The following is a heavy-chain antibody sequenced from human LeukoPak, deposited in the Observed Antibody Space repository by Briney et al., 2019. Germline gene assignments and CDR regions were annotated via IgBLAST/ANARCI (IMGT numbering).Heavy chain of an antibody. CDR3: ARDGVCSSTSCQSLDY. CDR2: INPHSGGT. J-gene: IGHJ4*02. Sequence: ASVKVSCKASGYTFTNYYMHWVRQAPGQGLEWMGWINPHSGGTHYAQQFQGRVTMARDTSISTAYMELSGLRYDDTAVYYCARDGVCSSTSCQSLDYWGQGTLVTVSS. CDR1: GYTFTNYY. D-gene: IGHD2-2*01. V-gene: IGHV1-2*02.